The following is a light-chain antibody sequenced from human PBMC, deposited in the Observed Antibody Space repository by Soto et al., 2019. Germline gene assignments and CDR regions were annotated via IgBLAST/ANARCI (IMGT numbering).Light chain of an antibody. J-gene: IGLJ2*01. Sequence: QSVLTQPASVSGSPGQSITISCTGTSSDVGAYNYVSWYQQHPGKAPKLMIYEVIKRPSGVPDRFSGSKSGNTASLTVSGLQAEDEADYYCSSYAGSNNLHVLFGGGTKVTVL. CDR3: SSYAGSNNLHVL. V-gene: IGLV2-8*01. CDR1: SSDVGAYNY. CDR2: EVI.